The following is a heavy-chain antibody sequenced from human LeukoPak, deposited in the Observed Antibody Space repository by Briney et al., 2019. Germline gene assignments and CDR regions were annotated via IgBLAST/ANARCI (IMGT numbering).Heavy chain of an antibody. Sequence: GGSLRLSCAASGFTFISYGMSWVRQAPGKGLEWVSAISGSGGSTYYADSVKGRFTISRDNSKNTLYLQMNSLRAEDTAVYYCAKDGLRTDIVLVVAATARYNWFDPWGQRTLVTVSS. CDR3: AKDGLRTDIVLVVAATARYNWFDP. CDR2: ISGSGGST. CDR1: GFTFISYG. V-gene: IGHV3-23*01. D-gene: IGHD2-15*01. J-gene: IGHJ5*02.